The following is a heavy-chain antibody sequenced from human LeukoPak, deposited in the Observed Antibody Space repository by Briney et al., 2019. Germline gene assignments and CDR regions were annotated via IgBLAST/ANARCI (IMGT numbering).Heavy chain of an antibody. CDR1: GFTFSDYY. Sequence: PGGSLRLSCAASGFTFSDYYMSWIRQAPGKGLEWVSYISSSGSTIYYADSVKGRFTISRDNAKNSLYLQMNSLRAEDTAVYHCARGYLEMATVFDYWGQGTLVTVSS. D-gene: IGHD5-24*01. V-gene: IGHV3-11*04. CDR2: ISSSGSTI. J-gene: IGHJ4*02. CDR3: ARGYLEMATVFDY.